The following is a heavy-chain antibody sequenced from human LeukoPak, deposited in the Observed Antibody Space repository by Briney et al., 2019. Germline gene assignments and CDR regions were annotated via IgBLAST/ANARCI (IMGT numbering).Heavy chain of an antibody. CDR1: GYSISSGYY. V-gene: IGHV4-38-2*01. CDR3: YCGQPYFDY. Sequence: PSETLSLTCAVSGYSISSGYYRGWIRQPPGKGLEWIGSIYHSGSTYYNPSLKSRVTISVDTSKNQFSLRLSSVTAADTAVYYCYCGQPYFDYWGQGTLVTVSS. D-gene: IGHD2-21*01. J-gene: IGHJ4*02. CDR2: IYHSGST.